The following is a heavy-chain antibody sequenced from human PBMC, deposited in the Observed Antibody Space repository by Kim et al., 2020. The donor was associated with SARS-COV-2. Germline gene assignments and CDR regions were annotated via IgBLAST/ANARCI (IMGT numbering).Heavy chain of an antibody. CDR3: ARANGDYGGYYYYGMDV. J-gene: IGHJ6*02. Sequence: QGRVTMTRDTSTSTVYMELSSLRSEDTAVYYCARANGDYGGYYYYGMDVWGQGTTVTVSS. D-gene: IGHD4-17*01. V-gene: IGHV1-46*01.